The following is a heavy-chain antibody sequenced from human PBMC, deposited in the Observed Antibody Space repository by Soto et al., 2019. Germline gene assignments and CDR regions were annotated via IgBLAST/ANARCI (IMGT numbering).Heavy chain of an antibody. CDR2: ISSSSSYI. CDR3: ARVGDAVPAASFYYYYYMDV. Sequence: GGSLRLSCAASGFTFSSYSMNWVRQAPGKGLEWVSSISSSSSYIYYADSVKGRFTISRDNAKNSLYLQMNSLRAEDTAVYYCARVGDAVPAASFYYYYYMDVWGKGTTVTVSS. J-gene: IGHJ6*03. D-gene: IGHD2-2*01. V-gene: IGHV3-21*01. CDR1: GFTFSSYS.